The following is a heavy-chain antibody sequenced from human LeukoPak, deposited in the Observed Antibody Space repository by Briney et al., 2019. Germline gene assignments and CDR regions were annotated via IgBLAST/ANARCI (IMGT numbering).Heavy chain of an antibody. D-gene: IGHD3-3*01. V-gene: IGHV3-30-3*01. CDR3: ARDGVDDFWSGYYGIDY. CDR1: GFTFSSYA. J-gene: IGHJ4*02. CDR2: ISYDGSNK. Sequence: PVGSLRLSCAAAGFTFSSYAMRWVRQAPGKGLEWVAVISYDGSNKYYADSVKGRFTISRDNSKNTLYLQMNSLRAEDTAVYYCARDGVDDFWSGYYGIDYWGQGTLVTVS.